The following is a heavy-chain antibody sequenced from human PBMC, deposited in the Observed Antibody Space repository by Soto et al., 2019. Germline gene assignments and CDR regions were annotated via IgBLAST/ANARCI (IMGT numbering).Heavy chain of an antibody. J-gene: IGHJ4*02. V-gene: IGHV2-70*01. D-gene: IGHD3-3*01. CDR2: IDWDGDT. Sequence: SGPTLVNPTQTLTLTCTLSGFSLTTRSMCVSWIRQSPGKALEWLALIDWDGDTYYSTSLKTRLTISRDTSTNLVVLTMTNLDPADTATYFCARSLNYDFWTGYFFDFWGQGALVTVSS. CDR3: ARSLNYDFWTGYFFDF. CDR1: GFSLTTRSMC.